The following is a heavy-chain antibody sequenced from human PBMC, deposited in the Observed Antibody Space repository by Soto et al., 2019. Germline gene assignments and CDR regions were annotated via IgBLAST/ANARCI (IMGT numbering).Heavy chain of an antibody. V-gene: IGHV1-69*01. J-gene: IGHJ3*02. CDR2: IIPIFGTA. Sequence: AISWVRQAPGQGLEWMGGIIPIFGTANYAQKFQGRVTITADESTSTAYMELSSLRSEDTAVYYCARDRDIVATIRAFDIWGQGTMVTVSS. CDR1: A. CDR3: ARDRDIVATIRAFDI. D-gene: IGHD5-12*01.